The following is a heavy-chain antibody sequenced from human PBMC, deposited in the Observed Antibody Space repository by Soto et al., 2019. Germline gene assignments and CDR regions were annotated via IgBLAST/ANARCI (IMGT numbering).Heavy chain of an antibody. D-gene: IGHD6-25*01. J-gene: IGHJ4*02. CDR2: IKSKTDGGTT. V-gene: IGHV3-15*01. Sequence: EGLEWVGRIKSKTDGGTTDYAAPVKGRFTISRDDSKNSLYLQMNSLRAEDTVVYYCANASGADNVDYSAQRTLVSVPS. CDR3: ANASGADNVDY.